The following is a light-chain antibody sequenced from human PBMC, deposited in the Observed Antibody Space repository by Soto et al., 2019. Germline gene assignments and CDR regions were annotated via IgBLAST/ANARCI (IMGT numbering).Light chain of an antibody. CDR2: AVS. V-gene: IGLV2-14*03. Sequence: QSALTQPASVSGSPGQSITISCSGTSSDIGSYDHVAWYQQFPGKSPKLIIYAVSDRPSGVSDRFSGSKSGISASLTISGLQTEDEAHYYCISYSERQYYTFGPATKVTV. CDR1: SSDIGSYDH. CDR3: ISYSERQYYT. J-gene: IGLJ1*01.